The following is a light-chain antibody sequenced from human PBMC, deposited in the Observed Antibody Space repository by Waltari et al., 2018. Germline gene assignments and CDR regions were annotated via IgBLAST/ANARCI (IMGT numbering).Light chain of an antibody. CDR1: KTGDKY. V-gene: IGLV3-1*01. Sequence: SHEMTQPPQVSVSPGQPASIPCSRVKTGDKYACWYPQKPGQSPVLVIYQDSKRPSGIPERFSGSNSGNTATLTISGTQAMDEADYYCQAWDSSTVVFGGGTKLTVL. CDR3: QAWDSSTVV. J-gene: IGLJ2*01. CDR2: QDS.